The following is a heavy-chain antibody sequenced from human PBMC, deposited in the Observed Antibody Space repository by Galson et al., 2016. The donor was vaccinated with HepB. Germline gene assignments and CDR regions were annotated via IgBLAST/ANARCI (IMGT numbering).Heavy chain of an antibody. CDR3: TQNWNHAEQS. D-gene: IGHD1-14*01. Sequence: SLRLSCAGSGFTFSNYALSWVRQAPGKGLEWVGFINTDTFDKTAYYAASVRGRFTISRDDSQNIAYLQMNSLRTDDTAVYYCTQNWNHAEQSWGQGTLVTVSS. V-gene: IGHV3-49*04. J-gene: IGHJ4*02. CDR2: INTDTFDKTA. CDR1: GFTFSNYA.